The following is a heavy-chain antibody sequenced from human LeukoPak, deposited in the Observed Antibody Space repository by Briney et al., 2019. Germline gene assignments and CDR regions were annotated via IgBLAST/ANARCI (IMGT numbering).Heavy chain of an antibody. CDR1: GYTFTSYG. V-gene: IGHV1-18*01. J-gene: IGHJ4*02. Sequence: GASVKVSCKASGYTFTSYGISWVRQAPGQGLEWMGWISAYNGNTNYAQKLQGRVTMTTDTSTSTAYMELRSLRSDDTAVYYCARVDIVVVPADDWDYFDYWGQGTLVTVSS. CDR3: ARVDIVVVPADDWDYFDY. D-gene: IGHD2-2*03. CDR2: ISAYNGNT.